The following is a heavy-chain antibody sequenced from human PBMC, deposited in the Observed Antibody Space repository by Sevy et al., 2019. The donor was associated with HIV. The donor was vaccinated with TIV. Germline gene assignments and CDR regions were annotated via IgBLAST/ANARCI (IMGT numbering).Heavy chain of an antibody. CDR2: ISATGSPT. CDR3: ARPGFSYEPPRD. V-gene: IGHV3-23*01. Sequence: GGSLRLSCAASGFTFNIYAMIWVRQAPGKGLEWVSAISATGSPTDYSDSVKGRFTISRDNSKNTLYLQMNSLSVEETAVYSCARPGFSYEPPRDWGQGALVTVSS. J-gene: IGHJ4*02. CDR1: GFTFNIYA. D-gene: IGHD3-16*01.